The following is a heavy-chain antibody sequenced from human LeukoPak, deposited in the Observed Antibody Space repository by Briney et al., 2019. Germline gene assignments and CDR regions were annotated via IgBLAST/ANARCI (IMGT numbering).Heavy chain of an antibody. CDR3: ARILRYFDWFDWFDP. CDR1: GGSISSSSYY. D-gene: IGHD3-9*01. J-gene: IGHJ5*02. V-gene: IGHV4-39*01. CDR2: IYYSGST. Sequence: PSETLSLTCTVSGGSISSSSYYWGWIRQPPGKGLEWIGSIYYSGSTYYNPSLKSRVAISVDTSKNQFSLKLSSVTAADTAVYYCARILRYFDWFDWFDPWGQGTLVTVSS.